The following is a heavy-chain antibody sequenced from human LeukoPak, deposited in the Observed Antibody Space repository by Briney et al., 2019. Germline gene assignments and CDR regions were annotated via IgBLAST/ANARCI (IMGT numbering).Heavy chain of an antibody. J-gene: IGHJ3*02. CDR2: ISGSGGST. D-gene: IGHD2-2*02. Sequence: GGSLRLSCAASGFTFSSYAMSWVRQAPGKGLEWVSAISGSGGSTYYADSVKGRFTISRDNSKNTLYLQMNSLRAEDTAVYYCAKEYCSSTSCYTQSEGDAFDIWGQGTMVTVSS. CDR1: GFTFSSYA. CDR3: AKEYCSSTSCYTQSEGDAFDI. V-gene: IGHV3-23*01.